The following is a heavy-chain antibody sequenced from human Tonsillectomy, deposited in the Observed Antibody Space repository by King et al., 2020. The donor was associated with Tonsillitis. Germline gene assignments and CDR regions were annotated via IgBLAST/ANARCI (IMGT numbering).Heavy chain of an antibody. J-gene: IGHJ3*02. Sequence: TLKESGPALVRPTQTLTLNCTFSGFSLNTRGMCMSWIRQPPGKPLEWLARIDWDDDKYYSTSLKTRLTISKDTSKNQVVLTLTNVDPVDTATYYCARFRGYTGSPVAAFDIWGRGTMVTVSS. CDR3: ARFRGYTGSPVAAFDI. V-gene: IGHV2-70*11. CDR1: GFSLNTRGMC. D-gene: IGHD2-2*02. CDR2: IDWDDDK.